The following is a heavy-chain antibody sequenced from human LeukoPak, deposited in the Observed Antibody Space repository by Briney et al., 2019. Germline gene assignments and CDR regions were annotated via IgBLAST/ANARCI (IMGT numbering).Heavy chain of an antibody. CDR3: AKDRDPYCSGGSCYRGDWFDP. Sequence: GGSLRLSCAASGFTFSSYAMSWVRQAPGKGLEWVSAISGSGGSTYYADSMKGRFTISRDNSKNTLYLQMNSLRAEDTAVYYCAKDRDPYCSGGSCYRGDWFDPWGQGTLVTVSS. CDR1: GFTFSSYA. V-gene: IGHV3-23*01. CDR2: ISGSGGST. D-gene: IGHD2-15*01. J-gene: IGHJ5*02.